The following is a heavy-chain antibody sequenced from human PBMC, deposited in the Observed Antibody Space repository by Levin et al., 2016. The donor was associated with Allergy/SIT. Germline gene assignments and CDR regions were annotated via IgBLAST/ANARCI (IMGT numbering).Heavy chain of an antibody. D-gene: IGHD2-2*01. J-gene: IGHJ4*02. Sequence: GESLKISCKGSGYSFTNYWIGWVRQMPGKGLEWMGIIYPGDSDTRYSPSFQGQVTISADKSISTAYLQWSSLKASDTAMYYCARVYCSSDSCYVPYFDYWGQGTLVTVSS. CDR1: GYSFTNYW. CDR2: IYPGDSDT. V-gene: IGHV5-51*01. CDR3: ARVYCSSDSCYVPYFDY.